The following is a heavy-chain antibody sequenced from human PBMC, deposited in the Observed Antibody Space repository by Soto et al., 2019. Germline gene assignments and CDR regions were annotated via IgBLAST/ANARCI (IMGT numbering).Heavy chain of an antibody. CDR2: IYYSGST. J-gene: IGHJ4*02. V-gene: IGHV4-59*01. D-gene: IGHD2-21*02. Sequence: SETLSLTCTVSGGSISSYYWSWIRQPPGKGLEWIGYIYYSGSTNYNPSLKSRVTISVDTSKNQFSLKLSSVTAADTAVYYCARDSAVVVTAIQSHYFDYWGQGTLVTVSS. CDR1: GGSISSYY. CDR3: ARDSAVVVTAIQSHYFDY.